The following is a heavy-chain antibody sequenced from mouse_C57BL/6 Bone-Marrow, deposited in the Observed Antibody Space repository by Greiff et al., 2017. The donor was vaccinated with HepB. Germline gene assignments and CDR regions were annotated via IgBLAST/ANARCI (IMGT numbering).Heavy chain of an antibody. Sequence: VQLKQSGPELVKPGASVKISCKASGYSFTGYYMNWVKQSPEKSLEWIGEINPSTGGTTYNQKFKAKATLTVDKSSSTAYMQLKSLTSEDSAVYYCARQGDWDWYFDVWGTGTTVTVSS. D-gene: IGHD4-1*01. V-gene: IGHV1-42*01. CDR1: GYSFTGYY. CDR2: INPSTGGT. J-gene: IGHJ1*03. CDR3: ARQGDWDWYFDV.